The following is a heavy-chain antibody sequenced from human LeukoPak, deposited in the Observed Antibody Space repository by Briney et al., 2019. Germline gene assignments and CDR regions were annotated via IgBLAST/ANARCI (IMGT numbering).Heavy chain of an antibody. D-gene: IGHD6-13*01. CDR2: IIPIFGTA. CDR1: GGTFSSYA. V-gene: IGHV1-69*13. J-gene: IGHJ4*02. CDR3: ARVVSAAGTIGY. Sequence: SVKVSCKASGGTFSSYAISWVRQAPGQGLEWMGGIIPIFGTANYAQKFQGRVTITADESTSTAYMELSSLRSEDTAVYYCARVVSAAGTIGYRGQGTLVTVSS.